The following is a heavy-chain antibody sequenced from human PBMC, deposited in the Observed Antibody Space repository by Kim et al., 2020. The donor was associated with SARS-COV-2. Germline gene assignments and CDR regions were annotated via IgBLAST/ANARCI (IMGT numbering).Heavy chain of an antibody. CDR3: AREAYSGYDPWRYFDY. D-gene: IGHD5-12*01. CDR1: GGSISSYY. Sequence: SETLSLTCTVSGGSISSYYWSWIRQPPGKGLEWIGYIYYSGSTNYNPSLKSRVTISVDTSKNQFSLKLSSVTAADTAVYYCAREAYSGYDPWRYFDYWGQGTLVTVSP. V-gene: IGHV4-59*01. CDR2: IYYSGST. J-gene: IGHJ4*02.